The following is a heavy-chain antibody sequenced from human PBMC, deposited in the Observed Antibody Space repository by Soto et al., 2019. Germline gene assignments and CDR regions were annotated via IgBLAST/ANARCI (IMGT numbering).Heavy chain of an antibody. CDR1: GFNFSSYA. Sequence: PGGSLRLSCAASGFNFSSYAMHWVRQAPGKGLEWVAVISYDGSNKYYADSVKGRSTISRDNSKNTLYLQMNSLRAEDTAVYYCARDRKRIQLWFGYYYYYGMDVWGQGTTVTVSS. V-gene: IGHV3-30-3*01. CDR2: ISYDGSNK. J-gene: IGHJ6*02. D-gene: IGHD5-18*01. CDR3: ARDRKRIQLWFGYYYYYGMDV.